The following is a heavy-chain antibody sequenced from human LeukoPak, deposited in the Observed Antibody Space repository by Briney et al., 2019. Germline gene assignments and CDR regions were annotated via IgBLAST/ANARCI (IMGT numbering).Heavy chain of an antibody. CDR2: INHSGST. J-gene: IGHJ4*02. CDR3: ARLYLPATRFDY. V-gene: IGHV4-34*01. Sequence: SETLSLTCAVYGGSLSGYYWSWIRQPPGKGLEWIGEINHSGSTNYNPSLKSRVTISVDTSKNQFSLKLTSVTAADTAVYYCARLYLPATRFDYWGQGTLVTVSS. D-gene: IGHD5-24*01. CDR1: GGSLSGYY.